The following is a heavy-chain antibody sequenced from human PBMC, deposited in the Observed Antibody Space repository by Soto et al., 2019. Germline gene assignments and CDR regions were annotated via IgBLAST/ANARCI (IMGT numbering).Heavy chain of an antibody. CDR1: GGSFSGYY. CDR3: ARGRYVLRFLEWSNNNWFDP. CDR2: INHSGTT. J-gene: IGHJ5*02. D-gene: IGHD3-3*01. Sequence: SETLSLTCAVYGGSFSGYYWSWIRQPPGRGLEWIGEINHSGTTNNNPSLKSRVTISVDTSKNQSSLKLSSVTAADTAVYYCARGRYVLRFLEWSNNNWFDPWGQGTLVTVSS. V-gene: IGHV4-34*01.